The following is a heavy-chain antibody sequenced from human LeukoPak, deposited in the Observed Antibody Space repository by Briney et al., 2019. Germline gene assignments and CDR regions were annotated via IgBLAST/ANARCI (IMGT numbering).Heavy chain of an antibody. J-gene: IGHJ4*02. D-gene: IGHD2-2*01. CDR3: ARDQRYCSNSSCPWEPFDY. Sequence: HPGGSLRLSCAASGFTFSSYWMSWVRQAPGKGLEWVANIKQDGSEKYYVDSVKGRFTISRDNAKNSLYLQMNSLRAEDTAVYYCARDQRYCSNSSCPWEPFDYWGQGTLVPVSS. V-gene: IGHV3-7*05. CDR2: IKQDGSEK. CDR1: GFTFSSYW.